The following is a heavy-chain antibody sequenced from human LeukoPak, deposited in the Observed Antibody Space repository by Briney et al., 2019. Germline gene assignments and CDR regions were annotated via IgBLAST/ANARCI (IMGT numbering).Heavy chain of an antibody. Sequence: SETLSLTCAVSGGSISSSNWWSWVRQPPGKGLEWIGEIYHSGSTNYNPSLKSRVTISVDMSKNQFSLRLSSVTAADTAVYYCARHRGEFGGSPPNIDYWGQGTLVTVSS. CDR2: IYHSGST. V-gene: IGHV4-4*02. J-gene: IGHJ4*02. D-gene: IGHD3-10*01. CDR1: GGSISSSNW. CDR3: ARHRGEFGGSPPNIDY.